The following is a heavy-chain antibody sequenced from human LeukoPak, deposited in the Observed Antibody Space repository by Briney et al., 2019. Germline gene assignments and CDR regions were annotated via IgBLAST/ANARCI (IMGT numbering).Heavy chain of an antibody. V-gene: IGHV1-18*01. CDR2: ISTHGGST. J-gene: IGHJ4*02. Sequence: EASVKVYCKASGYTFISYGVSWVRQAPGQGLEWMGWISTHGGSTNYAQKLQGRVTVTTDTSTRTVYMELRSLTSDDTAVYYCARPNTGATGYFFDYWGQGTLVTVSS. CDR1: GYTFISYG. D-gene: IGHD1/OR15-1a*01. CDR3: ARPNTGATGYFFDY.